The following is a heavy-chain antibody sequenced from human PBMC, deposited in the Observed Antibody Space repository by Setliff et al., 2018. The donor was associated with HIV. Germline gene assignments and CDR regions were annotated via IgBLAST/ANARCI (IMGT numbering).Heavy chain of an antibody. V-gene: IGHV1-46*01. Sequence: GASVKVPCKASGYTFTNYYMHWVRQAPGQGLEWMGIIYPGCARRSYAQKFQGRVTMTWDTSTSTVYMELSSLRSEDTAFYYCARSAHDSETGYWGQGTLVTVSS. CDR1: GYTFTNYY. D-gene: IGHD5-12*01. CDR2: IYPGCARR. CDR3: ARSAHDSETGY. J-gene: IGHJ4*02.